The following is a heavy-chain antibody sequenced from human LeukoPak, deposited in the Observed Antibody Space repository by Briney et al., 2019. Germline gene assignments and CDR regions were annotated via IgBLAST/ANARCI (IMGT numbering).Heavy chain of an antibody. CDR3: ARDRGSRGIDY. J-gene: IGHJ4*02. V-gene: IGHV4-31*03. Sequence: PSETLSLTYTVSGGSISSGGYYWSWIRQHPGKGLEWIGYIYYSGSTYYNPSLKSRVTISVDTSKNQFSLKLSSVTAADTAVYYCARDRGSRGIDYWGQGTLVTVSS. CDR1: GGSISSGGYY. CDR2: IYYSGST. D-gene: IGHD3-10*01.